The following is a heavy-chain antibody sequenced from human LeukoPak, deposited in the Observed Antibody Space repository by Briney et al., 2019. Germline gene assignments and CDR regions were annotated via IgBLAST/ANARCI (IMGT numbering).Heavy chain of an antibody. J-gene: IGHJ3*02. V-gene: IGHV3-21*01. CDR2: ISGTSTHI. CDR3: ARSYCRGGSCYSGDAFDI. CDR1: GFTFSRCG. D-gene: IGHD2-15*01. Sequence: GGSLRLSCAASGFTFSRCGMNWVRQAPGKGLEWVSSISGTSTHIYYADSVKGRFTVSRDNAQNSLYLQMNSLRAEDTAVYYCARSYCRGGSCYSGDAFDIWGQGTMVTVSS.